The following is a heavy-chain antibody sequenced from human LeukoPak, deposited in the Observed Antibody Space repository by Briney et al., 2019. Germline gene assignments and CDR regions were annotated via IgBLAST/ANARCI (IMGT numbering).Heavy chain of an antibody. CDR1: GFTFSTYW. CDR2: INNDESST. Sequence: TGGSLRLSCTASGFTFSTYWMQWVRQAPGKELVWVSRINNDESSTNYADAVKGRFIISRDNAKNTLYLQMNSLRAEDTAAYFCGRVAHNSSGYYFNDYWGQGTLVTVSS. CDR3: GRVAHNSSGYYFNDY. J-gene: IGHJ4*02. V-gene: IGHV3-74*01. D-gene: IGHD3-22*01.